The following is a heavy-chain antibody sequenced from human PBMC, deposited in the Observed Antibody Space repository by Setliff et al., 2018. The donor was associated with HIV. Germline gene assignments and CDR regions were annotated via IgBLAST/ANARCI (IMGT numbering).Heavy chain of an antibody. CDR3: ARTLYSSFSSFDY. Sequence: PSETLSLTCTVSGYSISSRYYWGWIRQSPGKGLEWIGSIYHSGSTQYNPSLKSRVTMTRDTSIRTAYMELSRLRSDDTALYYCARTLYSSFSSFDYWGQGTLVTVSS. CDR1: GYSISSRYY. CDR2: IYHSGST. V-gene: IGHV4-38-2*02. D-gene: IGHD6-19*01. J-gene: IGHJ4*02.